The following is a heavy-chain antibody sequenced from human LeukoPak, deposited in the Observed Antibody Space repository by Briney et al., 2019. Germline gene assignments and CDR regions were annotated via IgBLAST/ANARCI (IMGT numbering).Heavy chain of an antibody. CDR3: ARDRTVRGVIRDYFDY. Sequence: GGSLRLSCAASGFTFSSYGMHWVRQAPGKGLEWVAVIWYDGSNKYYADSVKGRFTISRDNSKNTLYLQMNSLGAEDTAVYYCARDRTVRGVIRDYFDYWGQGTLVTDSS. D-gene: IGHD3-10*01. CDR1: GFTFSSYG. CDR2: IWYDGSNK. J-gene: IGHJ4*02. V-gene: IGHV3-33*01.